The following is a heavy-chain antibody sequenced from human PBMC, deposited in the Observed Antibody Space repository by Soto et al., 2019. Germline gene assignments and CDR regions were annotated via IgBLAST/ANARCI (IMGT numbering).Heavy chain of an antibody. CDR3: ARDGERCDCGSCSYFFYYGMDA. CDR1: GYVFGDFY. CDR2: INPHSGAT. V-gene: IGHV1-2*02. Sequence: QVLLVQSGTDVKNPGASVKVSCKASGYVFGDFYLHWVRLAPGKGPEWMGWINPHSGATHYSKSFQGRVTLTSDTSRSTAYMELRSLRSDDTALYYCARDGERCDCGSCSYFFYYGMDAWGQGTAVTVSS. D-gene: IGHD2-21*01. J-gene: IGHJ6*02.